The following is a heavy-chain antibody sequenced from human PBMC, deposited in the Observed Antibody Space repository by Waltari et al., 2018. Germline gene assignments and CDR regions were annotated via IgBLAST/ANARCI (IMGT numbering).Heavy chain of an antibody. CDR1: GYSFTSYW. D-gene: IGHD3-16*01. V-gene: IGHV5-51*01. J-gene: IGHJ4*02. CDR2: IYPSDSHT. CDR3: TRHVTEPMLFDS. Sequence: EVHLVQSGAEVKKPGESLKISCKASGYSFTSYWIAWVRQMPGKGLEWMGIIYPSDSHTRYNPSFQGHVTISADKSITTAYLEWSGLRASDTAIYFCTRHVTEPMLFDSWGQGTLVTVSS.